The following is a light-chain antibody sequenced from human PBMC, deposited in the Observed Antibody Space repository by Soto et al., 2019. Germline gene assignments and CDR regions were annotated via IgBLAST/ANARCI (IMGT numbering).Light chain of an antibody. CDR3: QQRDIWPWT. Sequence: EIVLTQSPATLSLSPRERATLSCWASQSVNRYLVWYQQKPVQAPRLLMYDASKRATGIPARFSGSGSGTDFTLTISSLEPEDFAVYYCQQRDIWPWTFGQGTKVDIK. J-gene: IGKJ1*01. CDR1: QSVNRY. CDR2: DAS. V-gene: IGKV3-11*01.